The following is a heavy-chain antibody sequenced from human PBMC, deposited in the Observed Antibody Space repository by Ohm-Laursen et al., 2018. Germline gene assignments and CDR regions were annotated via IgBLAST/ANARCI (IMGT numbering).Heavy chain of an antibody. J-gene: IGHJ5*02. V-gene: IGHV4-4*07. CDR3: ARGDFGDYNWFDP. D-gene: IGHD4-17*01. CDR2: IHFSGST. CDR1: GGSISSYY. Sequence: GTLSLTCTVSGGSISSYYWSWIRQPAGRGLEWIGRIHFSGSTRYNPSLQGRVTISLDTSNQQFSLKLTSVTAADTAVYYCARGDFGDYNWFDPWGQGTRITVSS.